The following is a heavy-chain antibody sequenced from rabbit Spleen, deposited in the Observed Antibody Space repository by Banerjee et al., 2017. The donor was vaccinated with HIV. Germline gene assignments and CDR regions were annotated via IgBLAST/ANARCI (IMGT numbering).Heavy chain of an antibody. CDR2: IAGSSSGFT. Sequence: QSLEESGGDLVKPGASLTLTCTASGFSFSSSDYMCWVRQVPGKGLEWISCIAGSSSGFTYSATWATGRFTISKTSSTTVTLQMTSLTAADTATYFCARGSATMTMVITGFYFNLWGPGTLVTVS. J-gene: IGHJ4*01. CDR3: ARGSATMTMVITGFYFNL. V-gene: IGHV1S40*01. CDR1: GFSFSSSDY. D-gene: IGHD2-1*01.